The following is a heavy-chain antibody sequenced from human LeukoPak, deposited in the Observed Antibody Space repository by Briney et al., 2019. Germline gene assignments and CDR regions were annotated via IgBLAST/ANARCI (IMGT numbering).Heavy chain of an antibody. CDR3: ARDDCSSTSCYDNWFDP. D-gene: IGHD2-2*01. CDR2: IYTSGST. Sequence: PSETLSLTCTVSGGSISSYYWSWIRQPAGKGLEWIGRIYTSGSTNYNPSLKSRVTMSVDTSKNQFSLKLSSVTAADTAVYYCARDDCSSTSCYDNWFDPWGQGTLVTVSS. J-gene: IGHJ5*02. V-gene: IGHV4-4*07. CDR1: GGSISSYY.